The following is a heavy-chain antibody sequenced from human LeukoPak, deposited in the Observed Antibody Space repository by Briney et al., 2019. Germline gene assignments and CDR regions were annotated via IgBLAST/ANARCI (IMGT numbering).Heavy chain of an antibody. CDR2: TYYRSKWYN. J-gene: IGHJ4*02. CDR3: ARERGRGIAVASNFFDY. CDR1: GDSVSSNSAA. Sequence: SQTLSLTCAISGDSVSSNSAAWNWIRQSPSRGLEWLGRTYYRSKWYNDYAVSVKSRITINPDTSKNQFSMQLNSVTPEDTAVYYCARERGRGIAVASNFFDYWGQGTLVTVSS. D-gene: IGHD6-19*01. V-gene: IGHV6-1*01.